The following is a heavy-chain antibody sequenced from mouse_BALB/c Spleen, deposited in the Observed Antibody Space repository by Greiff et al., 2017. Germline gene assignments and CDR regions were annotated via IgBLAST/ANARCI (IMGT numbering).Heavy chain of an antibody. V-gene: IGHV7-3*02. Sequence: EVKLMESGGGLVQPGGSLRLSCATSGFTFTDYYMSWVRQPPGKALEWLGFIRNKANGYTTEYSASVKGRFTISRDNSQSILYLQMNTLRAEDSATYYCARYRDDPHYYSMDYWGQGTSVTVSS. CDR3: ARYRDDPHYYSMDY. CDR1: GFTFTDYY. CDR2: IRNKANGYTT. D-gene: IGHD2-3*01. J-gene: IGHJ4*01.